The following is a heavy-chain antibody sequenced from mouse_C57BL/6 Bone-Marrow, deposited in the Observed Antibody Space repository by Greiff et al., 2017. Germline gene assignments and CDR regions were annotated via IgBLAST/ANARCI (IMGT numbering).Heavy chain of an antibody. J-gene: IGHJ3*01. CDR3: ARHVTPFYYGSSYGAWFAY. D-gene: IGHD1-1*01. CDR1: GFTFSDYY. CDR2: ISNGGGST. Sequence: EVMLVESGGGLVQPGGSLKLSCAASGFTFSDYYMYWVRQTPEKRLEWVAYISNGGGSTYYPDTVKGRFTISRDIAKNTLYLQMRRLKSEDTAMCYCARHVTPFYYGSSYGAWFAYWGQGAMVTVSA. V-gene: IGHV5-12*01.